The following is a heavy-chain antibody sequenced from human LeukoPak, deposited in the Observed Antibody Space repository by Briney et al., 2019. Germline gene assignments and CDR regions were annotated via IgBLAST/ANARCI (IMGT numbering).Heavy chain of an antibody. Sequence: SETLSLTCTVSGGSISSYYWSWIRQPAGKGLEWIGRIYTSGSTNYNASLESRVSMSVDTSKNQFSLKLSSVTAADTAVFYCARENSGSYREFDYWGQGTLVTVSS. V-gene: IGHV4-4*07. CDR1: GGSISSYY. D-gene: IGHD1-26*01. J-gene: IGHJ4*02. CDR2: IYTSGST. CDR3: ARENSGSYREFDY.